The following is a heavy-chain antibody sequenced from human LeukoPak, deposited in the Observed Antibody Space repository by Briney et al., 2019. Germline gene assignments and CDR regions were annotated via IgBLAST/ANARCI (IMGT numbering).Heavy chain of an antibody. CDR2: IYPGDSDT. CDR1: GYSFTSYW. J-gene: IGHJ5*02. CDR3: ARHQWSSSWYVKAHNWFDP. D-gene: IGHD6-13*01. Sequence: GESLKISCQGSGYSFTSYWIGWVRQMPGKGLEWMGIIYPGDSDTRYSPSFQGQVTISADKSISTAYLQWSSLKASDTAMYYCARHQWSSSWYVKAHNWFDPWGQGTLVTVSS. V-gene: IGHV5-51*01.